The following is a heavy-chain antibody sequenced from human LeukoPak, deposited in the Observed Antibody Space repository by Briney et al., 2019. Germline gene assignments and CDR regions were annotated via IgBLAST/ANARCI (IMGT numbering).Heavy chain of an antibody. CDR1: GYTFTDYY. Sequence: GASVKVSCKASGYTFTDYYVHWVRQAPGQGLEWMGWINPNSADTSYAQKFRGRVIMTRDTSINTAYVVLSGLKSDDTAVYYCARPLTGTSWYYFDYWGQATLLTVSS. D-gene: IGHD1-7*01. CDR2: INPNSADT. J-gene: IGHJ4*02. CDR3: ARPLTGTSWYYFDY. V-gene: IGHV1-2*02.